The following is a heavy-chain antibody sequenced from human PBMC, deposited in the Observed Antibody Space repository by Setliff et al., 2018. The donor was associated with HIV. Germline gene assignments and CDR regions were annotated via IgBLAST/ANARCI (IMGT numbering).Heavy chain of an antibody. J-gene: IGHJ5*02. CDR3: ARRGKTENSYVLNWFDP. D-gene: IGHD5-18*01. CDR2: IFYTGRT. V-gene: IGHV4-39*07. CDR1: GGSIGSSDYY. Sequence: SETLSLTCTVSGGSIGSSDYYWGWIRQPPGKGLEWIGSIFYTGRTTYNPSLRSRVTISLDTSKTQFSLSLTPVTAADTAMYYCARRGKTENSYVLNWFDPWGQGILVTVSS.